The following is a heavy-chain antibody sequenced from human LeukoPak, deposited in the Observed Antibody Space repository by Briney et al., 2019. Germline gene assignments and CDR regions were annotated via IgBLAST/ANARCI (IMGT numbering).Heavy chain of an antibody. V-gene: IGHV3-33*01. CDR2: IWYDGSNK. D-gene: IGHD1-26*01. Sequence: GGSLRLSYAASGFTFSSYGMHWVRQAPGKGLEWVAVIWYDGSNKYYADSVKGRFTISRDNSKNTLYLQMNSLRAEDTAVYYCARDSGSYSHWGQGTLVTVSS. CDR1: GFTFSSYG. J-gene: IGHJ4*02. CDR3: ARDSGSYSH.